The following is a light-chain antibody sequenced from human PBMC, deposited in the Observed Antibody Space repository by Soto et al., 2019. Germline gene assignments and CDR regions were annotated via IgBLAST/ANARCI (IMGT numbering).Light chain of an antibody. Sequence: DIQMTQSPSSLSASVGDRVTITCRASQSISSYLNWNQQKPGKAPKLLIYAASSLQSGVPSRFSGSGSGTDFTLTISSLQPEDFATYYCQQSYSTPPTFGGGNKVDIK. CDR2: AAS. CDR3: QQSYSTPPT. CDR1: QSISSY. J-gene: IGKJ4*01. V-gene: IGKV1-39*01.